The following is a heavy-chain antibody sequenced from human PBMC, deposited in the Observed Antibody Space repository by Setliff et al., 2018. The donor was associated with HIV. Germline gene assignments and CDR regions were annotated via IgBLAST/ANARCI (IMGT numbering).Heavy chain of an antibody. V-gene: IGHV4-39*07. J-gene: IGHJ4*02. D-gene: IGHD1-26*01. Sequence: PSETLSLTCTVSGGSISSSTYYWGWIRQPPGKGLEWIGTIYSSGSTFYKASLKSRVRISLDTAKSQFSLKLRSVTAADTAVYYCATGGHRLHDYWGQGTLVTVSS. CDR1: GGSISSSTYY. CDR3: ATGGHRLHDY. CDR2: IYSSGST.